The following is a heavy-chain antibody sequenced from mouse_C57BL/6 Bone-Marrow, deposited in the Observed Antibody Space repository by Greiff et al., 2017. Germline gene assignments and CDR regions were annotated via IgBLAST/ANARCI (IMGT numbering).Heavy chain of an antibody. CDR2: IWSDGST. CDR3: ARQKTAQAHYYAMDY. CDR1: GFSLTSYG. D-gene: IGHD3-2*02. V-gene: IGHV2-6-1*01. J-gene: IGHJ4*01. Sequence: QVQLKESGPGLVAPSQSLSITCTVSGFSLTSYGVHWVRQPPGTGLEWLVVIWSDGSTTYNSALKSRLSISKDNSKSQVFLKMNSLQTDDTAMYXCARQKTAQAHYYAMDYWGQGTSVTVSS.